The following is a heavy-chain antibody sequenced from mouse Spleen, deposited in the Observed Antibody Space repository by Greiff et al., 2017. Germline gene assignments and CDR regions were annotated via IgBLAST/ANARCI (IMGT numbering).Heavy chain of an antibody. J-gene: IGHJ1*03. CDR3: TRQNYVYDDYFDV. CDR1: GFTISSYS. CDR2: IKSGGGDT. Sequence: EVRLVESGGDLVKPGGSLKLSCAASGFTISSYSMSWVRQTPERRLEWVATIKSGGGDTYYSDSVRGRFTISRDSAKHTLFLQMSSLRSEDTALYQCTRQNYVYDDYFDVWGTGTTVTVSS. V-gene: IGHV5-9*01. D-gene: IGHD1-1*01.